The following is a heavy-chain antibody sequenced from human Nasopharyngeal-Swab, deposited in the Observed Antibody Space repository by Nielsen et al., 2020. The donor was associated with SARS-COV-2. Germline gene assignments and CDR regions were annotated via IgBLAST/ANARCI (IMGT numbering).Heavy chain of an antibody. J-gene: IGHJ6*03. D-gene: IGHD3-16*01. Sequence: GSLRLSCTVSGGSISSSSYYWVWIRQPPGQGLEWIGSIYYSGSTYYNPSLKSRVTISVDTSKNQFSLKLSSVTAADTAVYYCARERGRGGIWNYYYYYMDVWGKGTTVTVSS. V-gene: IGHV4-39*07. CDR3: ARERGRGGIWNYYYYYMDV. CDR2: IYYSGST. CDR1: GGSISSSSYY.